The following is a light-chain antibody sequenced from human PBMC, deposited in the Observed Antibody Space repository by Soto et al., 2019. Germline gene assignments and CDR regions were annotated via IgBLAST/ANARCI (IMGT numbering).Light chain of an antibody. Sequence: DIVMTQSPLSLPVTPGEPASISCRSSQSLLHSNGYNNLHWYLQQPGQSPQLLIYLGSNRASGVPDRFSGSGTGTDFTLKISRVEAEDVGVYYCMQALQTPPTFGQGTKVEIK. J-gene: IGKJ1*01. CDR1: QSLLHSNGYNN. CDR3: MQALQTPPT. CDR2: LGS. V-gene: IGKV2-28*01.